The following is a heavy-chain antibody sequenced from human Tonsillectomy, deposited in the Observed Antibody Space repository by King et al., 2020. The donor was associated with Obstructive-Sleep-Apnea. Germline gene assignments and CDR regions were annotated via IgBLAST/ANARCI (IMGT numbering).Heavy chain of an antibody. J-gene: IGHJ2*01. CDR2: IYYSGSP. Sequence: QLQESGPGLVKPSQTLSLTCTVSGGSISSGDYYWSWIRQPPGKGLEWIGYIYYSGSPYYNPALKSRVTISVDTSKNQFSLKLSSVTAADTAVYYCARDRDYDYGGNSGWYFDLWGRGTLVTVSS. CDR1: GGSISSGDYY. D-gene: IGHD4-23*01. V-gene: IGHV4-30-4*01. CDR3: ARDRDYDYGGNSGWYFDL.